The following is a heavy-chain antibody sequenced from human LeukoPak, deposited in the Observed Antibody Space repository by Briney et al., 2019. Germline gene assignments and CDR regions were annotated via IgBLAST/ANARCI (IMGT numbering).Heavy chain of an antibody. CDR1: GYTFTSYD. J-gene: IGHJ6*02. CDR3: ARSRVQYSSGWYIGYYYYYGMDV. Sequence: ASVKVSCKASGYTFTSYDINWVRQATGQGLEWMGWMNPNSGNTGYAQKFQGRVTMTRNTPISTAYMELSSLRSEDTAVYYCARSRVQYSSGWYIGYYYYYGMDVWGQGTTVTVSS. V-gene: IGHV1-8*01. D-gene: IGHD6-19*01. CDR2: MNPNSGNT.